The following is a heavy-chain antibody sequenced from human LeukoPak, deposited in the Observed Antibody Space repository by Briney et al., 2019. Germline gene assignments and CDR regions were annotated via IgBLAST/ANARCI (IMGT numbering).Heavy chain of an antibody. Sequence: PGGSLRLSCAASGFTFANYWINWVRQAPGKGLEWVANIKPDGSEKYYVDSLRGRFTVSRDNAKNSLYLRMNSLRAEDTAVYYCARAPSPGVLDYWGQGTLVTVSS. J-gene: IGHJ4*02. V-gene: IGHV3-7*01. D-gene: IGHD2-2*01. CDR3: ARAPSPGVLDY. CDR2: IKPDGSEK. CDR1: GFTFANYW.